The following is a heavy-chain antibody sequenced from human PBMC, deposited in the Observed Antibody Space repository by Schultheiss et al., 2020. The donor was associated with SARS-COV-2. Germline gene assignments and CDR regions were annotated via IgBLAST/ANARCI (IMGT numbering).Heavy chain of an antibody. CDR1: GGSFSGYY. D-gene: IGHD2-21*01. CDR3: AREGDGDFDY. J-gene: IGHJ4*02. V-gene: IGHV4-59*12. CDR2: IYYSGST. Sequence: SETLSLTCAVYGGSFSGYYWSWIRQIPGQGLEWIGYIYYSGSTNYNPSLKSRVTMPVDTSKNQFTLELTSETAADTAVYYCAREGDGDFDYWGQGTLVTVSS.